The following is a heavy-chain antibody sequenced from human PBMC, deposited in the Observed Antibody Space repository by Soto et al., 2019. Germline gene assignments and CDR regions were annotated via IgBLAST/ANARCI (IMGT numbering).Heavy chain of an antibody. V-gene: IGHV3-74*01. J-gene: IGHJ2*01. Sequence: GGSLRLSCAASGFTFSSYCMHWVRQAPDKGLVWVSRINTDGSITSYADSVKGRFTISRDNAKNTLYLQVNSLRAEDTATYYCARVEGCSGGTCYYWYFDLWGRGTLVTVSS. CDR2: INTDGSIT. CDR1: GFTFSSYC. D-gene: IGHD2-15*01. CDR3: ARVEGCSGGTCYYWYFDL.